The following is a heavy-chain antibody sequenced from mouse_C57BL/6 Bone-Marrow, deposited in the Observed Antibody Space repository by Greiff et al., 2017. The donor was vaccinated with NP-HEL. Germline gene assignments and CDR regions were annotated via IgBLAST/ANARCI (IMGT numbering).Heavy chain of an antibody. CDR3: GRHGAYGNPFAY. CDR1: GFSFNTYA. CDR2: IRSKSNNYAT. Sequence: EVKLVESGGGLVQPKGSLKLSCAASGFSFNTYAMNWVRQAPGKGLEWVARIRSKSNNYATYYADSVKDRFTISRDDSESMLYLQMNNLKTEDTAMYYCGRHGAYGNPFAYWGQGTLVTVSA. J-gene: IGHJ3*01. V-gene: IGHV10-1*01. D-gene: IGHD2-1*01.